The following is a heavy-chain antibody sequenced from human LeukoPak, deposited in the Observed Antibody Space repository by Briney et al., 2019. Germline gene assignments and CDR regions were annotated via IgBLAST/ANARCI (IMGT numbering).Heavy chain of an antibody. Sequence: SETLSLTCTVSGGSISSNSYYWAWIRQSPGKRLEWMGSIHYGGSTYENPSLKSRVTISVGTSKNQFSLNLIYVTAADTAVYYCAGQTYGDYSANWFDPWGQGTLVTVS. CDR2: IHYGGST. CDR1: GGSISSNSYY. D-gene: IGHD4-17*01. J-gene: IGHJ5*02. V-gene: IGHV4-39*01. CDR3: AGQTYGDYSANWFDP.